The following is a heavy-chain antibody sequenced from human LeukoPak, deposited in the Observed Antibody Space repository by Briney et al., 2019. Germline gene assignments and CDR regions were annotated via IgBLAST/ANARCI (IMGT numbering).Heavy chain of an antibody. CDR3: AKRALLGFGELYYFDY. J-gene: IGHJ4*02. CDR2: ISASGGGT. D-gene: IGHD3-10*01. Sequence: GGSLRLSCAASGFTLSSYAMSWVRQAPGKGLEWVSSISASGGGTYYADSVKGRFTISRDNSKNTLYLQMNSLRAEDTAVYYCAKRALLGFGELYYFDYWGQGTLVTVSS. V-gene: IGHV3-23*01. CDR1: GFTLSSYA.